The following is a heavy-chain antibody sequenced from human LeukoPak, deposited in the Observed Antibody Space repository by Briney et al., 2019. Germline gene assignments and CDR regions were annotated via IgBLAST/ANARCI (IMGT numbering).Heavy chain of an antibody. D-gene: IGHD3-22*01. CDR2: ISAYNGKT. CDR1: GYTFTSYG. J-gene: IGHJ3*02. V-gene: IGHV1-18*01. CDR3: ARDRTGMIVVPLHAFDI. Sequence: ASVKVSCKPSGYTFTSYGISWVRQAPGQGLKWMGWISAYNGKTNYAQKLQGRVIMTTDTTTSTAYMELRSLRSDDTAVYYCARDRTGMIVVPLHAFDIWGQGTMVTVSS.